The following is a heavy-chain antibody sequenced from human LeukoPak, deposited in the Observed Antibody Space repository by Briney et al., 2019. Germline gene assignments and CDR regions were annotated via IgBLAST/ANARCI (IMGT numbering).Heavy chain of an antibody. J-gene: IGHJ4*02. Sequence: SETLSLTCTVSGGSISTYYWSWIRQPPGKGLEWIGYIYYNGATDYNPSLKSRVTISVDRSKNQFSLKLSSVTAADTAVYYCARMGATTVDYWGQGTLVTASS. CDR1: GGSISTYY. D-gene: IGHD1-26*01. V-gene: IGHV4-59*12. CDR2: IYYNGAT. CDR3: ARMGATTVDY.